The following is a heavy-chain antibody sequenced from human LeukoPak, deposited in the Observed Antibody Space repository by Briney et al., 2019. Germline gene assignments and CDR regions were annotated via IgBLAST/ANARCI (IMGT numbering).Heavy chain of an antibody. CDR1: GYSFSTYW. J-gene: IGHJ5*02. CDR2: IYPRDSEI. Sequence: KRGESLKISCEGSGYSFSTYWIAWVRQMPGKGLEWMGSIYPRDSEIRYSPSFQGQVTISADNSISTVYLQWSSLKASDTAMYYCARPAYSSSLSSHFDPWGQGTLVTVSS. D-gene: IGHD6-13*01. V-gene: IGHV5-51*01. CDR3: ARPAYSSSLSSHFDP.